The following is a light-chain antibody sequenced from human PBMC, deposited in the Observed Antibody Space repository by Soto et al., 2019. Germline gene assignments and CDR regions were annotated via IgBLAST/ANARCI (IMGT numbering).Light chain of an antibody. V-gene: IGKV3-11*01. CDR1: HHVINF. Sequence: EIVLTQSPVTLSFSPGERATLSCRASHHVINFLAWYQQKPGQAPRLLIYDASNRATGIPARFSGSGSGTDFTLTISSLEPEDSAVYYCQQRSAWPLSFGGGTRVEI. J-gene: IGKJ4*01. CDR2: DAS. CDR3: QQRSAWPLS.